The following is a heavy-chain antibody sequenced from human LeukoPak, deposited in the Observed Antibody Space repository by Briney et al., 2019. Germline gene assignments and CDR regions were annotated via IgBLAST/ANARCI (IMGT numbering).Heavy chain of an antibody. V-gene: IGHV4-39*01. CDR3: ARGIMGPQAGEY. CDR2: IYYSGST. D-gene: IGHD1-26*01. J-gene: IGHJ4*02. CDR1: GGSISSSSYY. Sequence: SETLSLTCTVSGGSISSSSYYWGWTRQPPGKGLEWIGSIYYSGSTYYNPSLKSRVTISVDTSKNQFSLKLSSVTAADTAVYYCARGIMGPQAGEYWGQGTLVTVSS.